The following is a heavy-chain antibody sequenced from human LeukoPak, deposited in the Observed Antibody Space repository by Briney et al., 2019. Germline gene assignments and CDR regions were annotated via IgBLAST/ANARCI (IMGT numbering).Heavy chain of an antibody. Sequence: GGSLRLSCAASRFTFNTYAVNWVRQAPGKGLEWVSAISGNGDITYYADSVRGRFTISRDNSKNTLYLQMNSLRAEDTAVYYCANSAYDFWSGYPLPDYWGQGTLVTVSS. CDR2: ISGNGDIT. D-gene: IGHD3-3*01. CDR1: RFTFNTYA. CDR3: ANSAYDFWSGYPLPDY. V-gene: IGHV3-23*01. J-gene: IGHJ4*02.